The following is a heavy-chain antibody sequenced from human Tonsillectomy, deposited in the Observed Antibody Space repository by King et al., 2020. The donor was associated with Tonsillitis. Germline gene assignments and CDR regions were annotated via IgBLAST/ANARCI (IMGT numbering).Heavy chain of an antibody. V-gene: IGHV3-30*18. CDR3: AKDILIGTYDSFGGMDV. Sequence: VQLVESGGGVVQPGRSLRLSCAASGFIFSNFGMHWVRQAPGKGLEWVAVISYDGSNKYYADSVKGRLTISRDNSKNTLYVQINSLRAEDTAVYYCAKDILIGTYDSFGGMDVWRQGATVTVSS. CDR1: GFIFSNFG. J-gene: IGHJ6*01. D-gene: IGHD1-26*01. CDR2: ISYDGSNK.